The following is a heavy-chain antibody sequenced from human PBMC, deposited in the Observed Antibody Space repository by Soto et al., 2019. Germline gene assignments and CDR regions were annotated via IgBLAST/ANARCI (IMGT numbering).Heavy chain of an antibody. V-gene: IGHV3-74*01. CDR3: ARVVTGGVHGFEP. CDR2: INSDGSRT. J-gene: IGHJ5*02. CDR1: GFTFSSYW. D-gene: IGHD2-2*01. Sequence: EVQLVESGGGLVQPGESLRLSCAASGFTFSSYWMHWVRQAPGKGLVWVSRINSDGSRTNYADSVKGRFTVSRDNAKNTLYLQMKSLGAEATAVCSSARVVTGGVHGFEPWGQGTLVTVSS.